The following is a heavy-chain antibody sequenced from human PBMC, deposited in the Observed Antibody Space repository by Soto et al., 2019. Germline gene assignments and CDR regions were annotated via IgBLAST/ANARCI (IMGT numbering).Heavy chain of an antibody. CDR3: ARYCSGGSCYSSYYYYYGMDV. CDR1: GYTFTSYD. D-gene: IGHD2-15*01. CDR2: IIPIFGTA. J-gene: IGHJ6*02. Sequence: GASVKVSCKASGYTFTSYDISWVRQAPGQGLEWMGGIIPIFGTANYAQKFQGRVTITADESTSTAYMELSSLRSEDTAVYYCARYCSGGSCYSSYYYYYGMDVWGQGTTVTVSS. V-gene: IGHV1-69*13.